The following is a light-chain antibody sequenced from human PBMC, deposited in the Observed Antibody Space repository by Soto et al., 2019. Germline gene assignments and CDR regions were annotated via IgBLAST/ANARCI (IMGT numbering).Light chain of an antibody. CDR3: QSYDSSLSGSRV. Sequence: QSVLTQPPSVSGAPGQRVTISCTGSSSNIGAGYDVHWYQQLPGTAPKLLIYHNSNRPSGVPDRFSGSKSGTSAPLAITGLQAEDEADYYCQSYDSSLSGSRVFGTGTKVT. CDR1: SSNIGAGYD. V-gene: IGLV1-40*01. CDR2: HNS. J-gene: IGLJ1*01.